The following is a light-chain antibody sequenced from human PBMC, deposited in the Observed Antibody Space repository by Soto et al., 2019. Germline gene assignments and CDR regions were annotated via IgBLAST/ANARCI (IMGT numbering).Light chain of an antibody. J-gene: IGKJ1*01. V-gene: IGKV3-20*01. Sequence: EIVLTQSPGTLSLSPGERVTVFCRASRGVESSYLAWFQQKPGQAPRLLIYGASRRATGVPDRFSGSGSGTDFTLTITRLEAEDFAVYYWHQYETSSWTFGQGTKVEI. CDR3: HQYETSSWT. CDR2: GAS. CDR1: RGVESSY.